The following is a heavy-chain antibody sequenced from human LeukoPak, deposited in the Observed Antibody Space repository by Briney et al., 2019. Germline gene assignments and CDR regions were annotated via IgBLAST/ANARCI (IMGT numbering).Heavy chain of an antibody. CDR3: ARDGFGDFPLGASKVGDY. V-gene: IGHV3-7*01. Sequence: PGGSLRLSCAASGFTFNRAWMSWVRQTPEERLEFVANIKEDGSEKYYVDSVKGRFTISRDNTKNSLFLHMDSLRDEDTAVYYCARDGFGDFPLGASKVGDYWGQGTLVTVSS. CDR1: GFTFNRAW. J-gene: IGHJ4*02. CDR2: IKEDGSEK. D-gene: IGHD4-17*01.